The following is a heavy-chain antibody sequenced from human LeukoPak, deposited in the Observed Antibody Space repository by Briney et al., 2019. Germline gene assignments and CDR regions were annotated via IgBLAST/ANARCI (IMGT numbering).Heavy chain of an antibody. CDR2: IRFDGSKQ. J-gene: IGHJ4*02. CDR1: GFTFRRFA. Sequence: PGGSLRLSCAASGFTFRRFAMDWVRQAPGKGLEWVAFIRFDGSKQDYADPVKGRFTISRDNAKNTLYLQMNSLRVEDTAVYFCAKVGQDYSDQYFFDSWGQGTLVTVSS. D-gene: IGHD4-17*01. CDR3: AKVGQDYSDQYFFDS. V-gene: IGHV3-30*02.